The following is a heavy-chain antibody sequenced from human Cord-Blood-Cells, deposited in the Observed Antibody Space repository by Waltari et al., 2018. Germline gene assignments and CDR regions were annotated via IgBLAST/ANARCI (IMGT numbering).Heavy chain of an antibody. J-gene: IGHJ4*02. CDR2: ISYDGSNK. V-gene: IGHV3-30-3*01. D-gene: IGHD3-16*01. Sequence: QVQLVESGGGVVQPGRSLRLSGAASGFTFSSYAMHWVRKAPGKGLEWVAVISYDGSNKYYADSVKGRFTISRDNSKNTLYLQMNSLRAEDTAVYYCVGGGFDYWGQGTLVTVSS. CDR1: GFTFSSYA. CDR3: VGGGFDY.